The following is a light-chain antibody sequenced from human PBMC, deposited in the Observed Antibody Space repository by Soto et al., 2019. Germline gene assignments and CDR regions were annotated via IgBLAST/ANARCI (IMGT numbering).Light chain of an antibody. CDR1: QSVGSY. V-gene: IGKV3-11*01. J-gene: IGKJ3*01. CDR3: HQRYNWPFT. Sequence: EIVLTQSPDTLSLSPGERATLSCMASQSVGSYLAWYQQKPGQTPRLLIYDASNRATGIPARFSGSGSGTDFALTISTLEPEDFAVYYCHQRYNWPFTFGPGTKVDIK. CDR2: DAS.